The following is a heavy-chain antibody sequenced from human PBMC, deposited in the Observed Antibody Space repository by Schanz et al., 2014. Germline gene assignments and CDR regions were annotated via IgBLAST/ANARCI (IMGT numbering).Heavy chain of an antibody. CDR2: IYYDGGLR. D-gene: IGHD2-21*01. CDR3: AKGQLLSYYFDS. CDR1: GFTFSNYG. Sequence: QVQLVESGGGVVQPGGSLRLSCAASGFTFSNYGIHWVRQAPGKVLEWVAVIYYDGGLRFFADSVRGRVTISRDNSNNMVYLQMNSLRAEDTAVYYCAKGQLLSYYFDSWGQGTLVTVSS. V-gene: IGHV3-33*06. J-gene: IGHJ4*02.